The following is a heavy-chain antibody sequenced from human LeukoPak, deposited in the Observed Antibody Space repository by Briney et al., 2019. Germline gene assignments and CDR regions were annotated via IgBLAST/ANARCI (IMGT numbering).Heavy chain of an antibody. J-gene: IGHJ4*02. V-gene: IGHV3-23*01. D-gene: IGHD6-13*01. CDR3: AKDQEGYDY. CDR2: ISGSAGDI. CDR1: GLTFSRYP. Sequence: GGSPRLSCVVSGLTFSRYPMTWVRQAPGKGLEWVSTISGSAGDIHYADSVKGRLTISRDNAKNTLYLQMNSLRVEDTAVYYCAKDQEGYDYWGQGTLVTVSS.